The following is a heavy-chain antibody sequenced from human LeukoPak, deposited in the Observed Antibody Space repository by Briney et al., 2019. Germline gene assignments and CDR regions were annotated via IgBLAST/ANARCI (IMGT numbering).Heavy chain of an antibody. CDR1: GFTVSSNH. CDR2: IYSGGTT. D-gene: IGHD4-23*01. Sequence: PGGSLRLSCAASGFTVSSNHVSWVRQAPGKGLKWVSIIYSGGTTYYADSVKGRFTISRDNSKNTLYLQMNTLRAEDTAVYYCARDADYGGSPDAFDVWGRGTIVTVSS. V-gene: IGHV3-53*01. CDR3: ARDADYGGSPDAFDV. J-gene: IGHJ3*01.